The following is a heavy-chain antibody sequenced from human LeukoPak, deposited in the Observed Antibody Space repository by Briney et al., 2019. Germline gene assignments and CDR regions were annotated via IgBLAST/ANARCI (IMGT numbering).Heavy chain of an antibody. CDR3: AREGYTNGWYRN. J-gene: IGHJ4*02. Sequence: QAGGSLRLSCAASGFIVSSNYMSWVRQAPGKGLEWVSVIFSSGSTYYADSVKGRFTISRDNSKNTLYLQMNSLRAEDTAVYFCAREGYTNGWYRNWGQGTLATVSS. CDR1: GFIVSSNY. V-gene: IGHV3-53*01. D-gene: IGHD6-19*01. CDR2: IFSSGST.